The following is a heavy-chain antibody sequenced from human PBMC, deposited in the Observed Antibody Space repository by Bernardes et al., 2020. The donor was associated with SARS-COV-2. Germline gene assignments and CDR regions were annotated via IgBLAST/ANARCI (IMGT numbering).Heavy chain of an antibody. Sequence: ASVKVSCKTSGYTFTNYHIHWVRQPPGQGLEWMGWSNPNNGATHFAEKFQGRVTMFRDTSIRTAYMEVRSLRSDDSAVYFCSRGGGGYGDFQDVWGQGTTVTVSS. CDR3: SRGGGGYGDFQDV. D-gene: IGHD4-17*01. V-gene: IGHV1-2*02. CDR2: SNPNNGAT. CDR1: GYTFTNYH. J-gene: IGHJ6*02.